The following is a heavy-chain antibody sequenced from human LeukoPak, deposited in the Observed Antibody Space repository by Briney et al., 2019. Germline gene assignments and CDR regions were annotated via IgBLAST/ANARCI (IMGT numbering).Heavy chain of an antibody. CDR2: ISSDGSNK. V-gene: IGHV3-30-3*01. J-gene: IGHJ3*02. Sequence: GRSLRLSCAGSGVTFSSYAMQWVRQAPGKGLEWVAVISSDGSNKYYADSVKGRFTISRGNSKSTLYLQMNSLRPEDSAVYYCARDQDALTGNGAFDIWGRGTMVTVSS. D-gene: IGHD3-9*01. CDR3: ARDQDALTGNGAFDI. CDR1: GVTFSSYA.